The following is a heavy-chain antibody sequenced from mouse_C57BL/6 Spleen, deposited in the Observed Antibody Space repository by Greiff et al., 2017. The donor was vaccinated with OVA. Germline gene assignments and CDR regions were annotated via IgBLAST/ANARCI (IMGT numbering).Heavy chain of an antibody. Sequence: QVQLKQPGAELVRPGSSVKLSCKASGSTFTSYWMHWVKQRPLQGLEWIGNIDPSDSENHTNQTFTDKATLTVDNYSSTAYMQLSSLTSEDSAVYYGARGSPYLDYGGQGTTLTVSS. CDR2: IDPSDSEN. CDR3: ARGSPYLDY. J-gene: IGHJ2*01. CDR1: GSTFTSYW. V-gene: IGHV1-52*01.